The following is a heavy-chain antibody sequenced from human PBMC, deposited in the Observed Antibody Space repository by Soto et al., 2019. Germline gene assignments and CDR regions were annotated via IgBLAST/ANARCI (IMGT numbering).Heavy chain of an antibody. CDR1: GFTFSSYG. V-gene: IGHV3-33*01. CDR2: IWYDGSNK. J-gene: IGHJ4*02. D-gene: IGHD6-13*01. Sequence: LRLSCAASGFTFSSYGMHWVRQARGKGLEWVAVIWYDGSNKYYADSVKGRFTISRDNSKNTLYLQMNSLRAEDTAVYYCARCFPGIAAAGYDYWGQGTLVTVSS. CDR3: ARCFPGIAAAGYDY.